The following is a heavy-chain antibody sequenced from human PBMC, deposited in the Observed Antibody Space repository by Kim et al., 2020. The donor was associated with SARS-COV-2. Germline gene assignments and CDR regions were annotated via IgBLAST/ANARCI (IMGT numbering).Heavy chain of an antibody. V-gene: IGHV4-59*01. Sequence: SETLSLTCNVSGGSINSYYWSWIRQPPGKRLEWIGYIYYSGSATYNPSLESRVTISVHTSKNRFSLNLTSVTAADTAVYYCARAPYSSGWGDAFDIWGQGTVVTVSS. D-gene: IGHD6-19*01. J-gene: IGHJ3*02. CDR3: ARAPYSSGWGDAFDI. CDR2: IYYSGSA. CDR1: GGSINSYY.